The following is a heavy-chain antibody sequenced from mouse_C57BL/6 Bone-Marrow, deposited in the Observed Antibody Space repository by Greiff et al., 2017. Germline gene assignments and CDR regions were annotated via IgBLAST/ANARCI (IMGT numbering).Heavy chain of an antibody. Sequence: QVQLKQSGAELAKPGASVKLSCKASGYTFTSYWMHWVKQRPGQGLEWIGYINPSSGYTKYNQKFKDKATLTADKSSSTAYMQLSSLTYEDSADYYCARDDYDEWFAYWGQGTLVTVSA. V-gene: IGHV1-7*01. CDR1: GYTFTSYW. CDR3: ARDDYDEWFAY. D-gene: IGHD2-4*01. CDR2: INPSSGYT. J-gene: IGHJ3*01.